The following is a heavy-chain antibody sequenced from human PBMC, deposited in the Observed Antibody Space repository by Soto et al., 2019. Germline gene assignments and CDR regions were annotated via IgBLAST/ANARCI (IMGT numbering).Heavy chain of an antibody. J-gene: IGHJ4*02. CDR1: GFSFNPYV. D-gene: IGHD3-3*01. CDR2: ISSNSTYT. V-gene: IGHV3-21*01. Sequence: PGGSLRLSCVASGFSFNPYVMAWVRQAPGKGLEWVSAISSNSTYTYYPDSVKGRFTISRDNAKNSLYLQMNSLRAEDTAVYYCARDLKYYDFWSGYQFDYWGQGTLVTVSS. CDR3: ARDLKYYDFWSGYQFDY.